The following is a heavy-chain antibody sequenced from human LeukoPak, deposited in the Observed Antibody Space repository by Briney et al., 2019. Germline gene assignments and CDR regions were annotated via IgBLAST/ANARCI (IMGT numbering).Heavy chain of an antibody. Sequence: ASVKVSCKASGYTFTNYGISWVRQAPGQGLEWMGWISTFNGNTNYAQKLQGRVTMTTDTSTTTAYMELRSLRSDDTAVYYCAKGARGSGLFDYWGQGTLVTVSS. J-gene: IGHJ4*02. CDR3: AKGARGSGLFDY. CDR1: GYTFTNYG. D-gene: IGHD6-19*01. CDR2: ISTFNGNT. V-gene: IGHV1-18*01.